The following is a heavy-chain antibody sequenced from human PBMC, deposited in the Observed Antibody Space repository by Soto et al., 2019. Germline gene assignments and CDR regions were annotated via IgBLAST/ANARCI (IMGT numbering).Heavy chain of an antibody. CDR1: GFTFSNAW. Sequence: EVQLVESGGGLVKPGGSLRLSCAASGFTFSNAWMNWVRHAPGKGLEWVGRIKSKTDGGTTDYAAPVKGRFTISRDDSKNTLYLQMNSLKTEDTAVYYCTTDLPYYDFWSGYYGLDYWGQGTLVTVSS. CDR2: IKSKTDGGTT. J-gene: IGHJ4*02. CDR3: TTDLPYYDFWSGYYGLDY. V-gene: IGHV3-15*07. D-gene: IGHD3-3*01.